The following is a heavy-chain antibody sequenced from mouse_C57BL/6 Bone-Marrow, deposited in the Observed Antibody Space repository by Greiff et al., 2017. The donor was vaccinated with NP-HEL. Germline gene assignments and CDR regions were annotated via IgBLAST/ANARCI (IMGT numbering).Heavy chain of an antibody. V-gene: IGHV1-9*01. CDR1: GYTFTGYW. CDR2: ILPGSGST. CDR3: ARSLPYYYGSSYVFMDY. J-gene: IGHJ4*01. Sequence: QVQLKESGAELMKPGASVKLSCKATGYTFTGYWIEWVKQRPGHGLEWIGEILPGSGSTNYNEKFKGKATFTADTSSNTAYMQLSSLTTEDSAIYYCARSLPYYYGSSYVFMDYWGQGTSVTVSS. D-gene: IGHD1-1*01.